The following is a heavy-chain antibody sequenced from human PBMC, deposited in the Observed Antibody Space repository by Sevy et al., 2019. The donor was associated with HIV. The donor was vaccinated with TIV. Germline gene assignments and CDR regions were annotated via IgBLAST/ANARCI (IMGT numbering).Heavy chain of an antibody. CDR3: ATLRGGHYGSGYFQN. CDR2: ISSSGGST. J-gene: IGHJ1*01. CDR1: GFTFSAYA. D-gene: IGHD3-10*01. V-gene: IGHV3-23*01. Sequence: GGSLRLSCAASGFTFSAYAMSWVRQAPGKGLEWVSCISSSGGSTYYADSVKGRFSISRDTSKNTLYLQMNSLRAEDTAVYYSATLRGGHYGSGYFQNWGQGTQVTVSS.